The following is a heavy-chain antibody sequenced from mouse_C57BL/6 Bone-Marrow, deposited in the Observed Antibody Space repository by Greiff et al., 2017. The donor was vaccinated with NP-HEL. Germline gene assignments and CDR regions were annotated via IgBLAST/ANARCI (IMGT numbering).Heavy chain of an antibody. CDR1: GYTFTDYY. J-gene: IGHJ2*01. CDR3: ARLLRLRYY. V-gene: IGHV1-19*01. CDR2: INPYNGGT. Sequence: EVQLQQSGPVLVKPGASVKMSCKASGYTFTDYYMNWVKQSHGKSLEWIGVINPYNGGTSYNQKFKGKATLTVDKSSSTAYMELHSLSSEDSAVYYCARLLRLRYYWGHGTTLTVSS. D-gene: IGHD3-2*02.